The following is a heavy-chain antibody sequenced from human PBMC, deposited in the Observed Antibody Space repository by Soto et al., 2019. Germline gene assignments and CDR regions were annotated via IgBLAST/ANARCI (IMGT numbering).Heavy chain of an antibody. CDR3: AKDGDSSGRYFLYYFDY. CDR1: GFIFSTYG. V-gene: IGHV3-30*18. Sequence: GGSLRLSCAASGFIFSTYGMHWVRQAPGKGLEWVAVISYDERDKYYADSVKGRFTISRDNSKNTLYLQMNSLRAEDTAVYYCAKDGDSSGRYFLYYFDYWGQGTLVTVSS. J-gene: IGHJ4*02. D-gene: IGHD6-25*01. CDR2: ISYDERDK.